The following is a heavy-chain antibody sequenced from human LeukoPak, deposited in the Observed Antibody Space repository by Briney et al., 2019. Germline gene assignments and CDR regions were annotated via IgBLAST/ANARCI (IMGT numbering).Heavy chain of an antibody. CDR2: ISSSSYI. V-gene: IGHV3-21*01. D-gene: IGHD5-24*01. CDR3: ARNTNDGYNLDY. CDR1: GFTFSSYS. Sequence: GGSLRLSCAASGFTFSSYSMNWVRQAPGKGLEWVSSISSSSYIYYADSVKGRFTISRDNAKNSLYLQMNSLRAEDTAVYYCARNTNDGYNLDYWGQGTLVTVSS. J-gene: IGHJ4*02.